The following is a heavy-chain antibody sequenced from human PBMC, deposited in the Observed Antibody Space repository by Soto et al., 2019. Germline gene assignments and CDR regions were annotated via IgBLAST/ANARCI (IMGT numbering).Heavy chain of an antibody. CDR2: IYYSGST. CDR3: VSHRNYIVVSGSFFDY. V-gene: IGHV4-39*01. CDR1: GVTIVSSLYY. J-gene: IGHJ4*02. Sequence: SETLSLTCTVSGVTIVSSLYYWGWVRQSPGKGLEWIESIYYSGSTHYNPSLKSRVTVSVDTSKNQFSLKLTSVTAADTAVYFCVSHRNYIVVSGSFFDYWSQGTLVTVSS. D-gene: IGHD6-19*01.